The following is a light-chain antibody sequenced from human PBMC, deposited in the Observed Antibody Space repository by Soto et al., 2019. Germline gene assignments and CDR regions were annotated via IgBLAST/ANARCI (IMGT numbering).Light chain of an antibody. V-gene: IGLV2-14*01. CDR2: DVT. Sequence: LTQPASGYGSHGQSITISCNRTSSDVGGYNYVSWYQQHPGKAPKLMIYDVTNRPSGVSNRFSGSKSGNTASLTISGLQAEDEADYYCSSYTSSSTYVFGTGAKVTVL. CDR3: SSYTSSSTYV. CDR1: SSDVGGYNY. J-gene: IGLJ1*01.